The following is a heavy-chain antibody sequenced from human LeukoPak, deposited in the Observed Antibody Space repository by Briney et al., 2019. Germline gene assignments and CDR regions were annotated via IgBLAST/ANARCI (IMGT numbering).Heavy chain of an antibody. CDR3: ARATLDN. V-gene: IGHV3-53*01. J-gene: IGHJ4*02. Sequence: PGGSLRLSCAASGFSVSTNYISWVRQAPGKGLEWVSVIYSSGSTKYADSVKARFTISRDNSKNTVYLQMNSLRAEDTAVYYCARATLDNWGQGTLVTVSS. CDR2: IYSSGST. CDR1: GFSVSTNY.